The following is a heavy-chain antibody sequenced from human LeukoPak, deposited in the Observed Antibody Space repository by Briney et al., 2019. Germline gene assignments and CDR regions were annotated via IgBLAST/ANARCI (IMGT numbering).Heavy chain of an antibody. J-gene: IGHJ4*02. CDR1: GFRFSNYW. D-gene: IGHD1-1*01. CDR2: IKEDGSEK. CDR3: ARTTYGDY. V-gene: IGHV3-7*02. Sequence: GGSLRLSCAASGFRFSNYWMTWVRQAPSKGLEGVAAIKEDGSEKYYVDSVKGRFTISRDNAENSLYLQMRSLRAEDTAVYFCARTTYGDYWGQGTLVTVSS.